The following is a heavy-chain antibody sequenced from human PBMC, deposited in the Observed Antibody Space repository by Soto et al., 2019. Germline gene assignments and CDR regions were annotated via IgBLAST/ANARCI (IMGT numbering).Heavy chain of an antibody. D-gene: IGHD3-22*01. V-gene: IGHV4-59*01. Sequence: SETLSLTCTVSGDSISGDHWNWIRQPPGKGLEWIAYVSSSGITKYNPSLKSRVTISIDTTKNQFSLRLRSVTAADTAVYYCASGFYDSRGYSEAFDIWGQGTKVTV. CDR2: VSSSGIT. J-gene: IGHJ3*02. CDR1: GDSISGDH. CDR3: ASGFYDSRGYSEAFDI.